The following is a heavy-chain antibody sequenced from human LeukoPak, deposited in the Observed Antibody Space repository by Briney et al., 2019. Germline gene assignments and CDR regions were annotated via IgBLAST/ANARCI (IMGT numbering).Heavy chain of an antibody. CDR3: ARAEMTTVTTLSGYYYYMDV. Sequence: GSLRLSCAASGFIVSSNYMTWVRQAPGKGLEWVSVIYSGDTTYYADSVKGRFTISRDNSKNTLYLQMNSLRAEDTAVYYCARAEMTTVTTLSGYYYYMDVWGKGTTVTVSS. V-gene: IGHV3-66*01. CDR1: GFIVSSNY. D-gene: IGHD4-17*01. J-gene: IGHJ6*03. CDR2: IYSGDTT.